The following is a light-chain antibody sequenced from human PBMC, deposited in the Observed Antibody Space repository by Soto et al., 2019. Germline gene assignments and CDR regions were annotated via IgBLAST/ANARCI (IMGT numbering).Light chain of an antibody. CDR2: GAS. CDR3: QQYNNWPPIT. CDR1: QSVNNN. V-gene: IGKV3-15*01. Sequence: EIVMTQSPAILSVSPGESATLSCRASQSVNNNFAWYQQKPGQAPSLLIHGASTRATGIPARCSGSRSGTDFTLTTSSRQYEDFPVYYCQQYNNWPPITFGQGTRLEIQ. J-gene: IGKJ5*01.